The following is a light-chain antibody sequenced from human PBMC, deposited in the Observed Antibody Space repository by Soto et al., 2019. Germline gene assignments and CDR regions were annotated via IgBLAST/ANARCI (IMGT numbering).Light chain of an antibody. J-gene: IGLJ2*01. CDR1: SSDVGGYNY. CDR3: SSYTSSSTLV. V-gene: IGLV2-14*01. CDR2: DVS. Sequence: QSALTQPASVSGSPGQSITISCTGTSSDVGGYNYVSWYQQHPGKAPKLMIYDVSNRPSGVSNRFSGSKSGNTASLTISGLQAEYEADYYCSSYTSSSTLVFGVGTKVTVL.